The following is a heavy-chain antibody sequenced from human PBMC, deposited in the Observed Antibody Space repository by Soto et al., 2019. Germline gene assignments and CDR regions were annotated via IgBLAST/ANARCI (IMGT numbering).Heavy chain of an antibody. D-gene: IGHD6-13*01. J-gene: IGHJ4*01. Sequence: SETLSLTCSVPGASISSFNWSWVRQPAGKGPEWVGRLNIAGTINYNPSLKSRITMSMDTSKNQISLHLRSVTAADTAIYYCARDRGEYTSSWFWYFSHWGHGTLVTVSS. CDR3: ARDRGEYTSSWFWYFSH. V-gene: IGHV4-4*07. CDR1: GASISSFN. CDR2: LNIAGTI.